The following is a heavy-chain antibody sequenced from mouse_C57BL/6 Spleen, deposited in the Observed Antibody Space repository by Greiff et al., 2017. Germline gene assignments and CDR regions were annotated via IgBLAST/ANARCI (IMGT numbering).Heavy chain of an antibody. J-gene: IGHJ2*01. Sequence: QVQLQQPGAELVKPGASVKMSCKASGYTFTSYWITWVKQRPGQGLEWIGDIYPGSGSTNYNEKFKSKATLTVDTASSTAYMQLSSLTSEDSAVYYCARRTIYPYYFDYWGQGTTLKVSS. CDR3: ARRTIYPYYFDY. V-gene: IGHV1-55*01. D-gene: IGHD1-3*01. CDR2: IYPGSGST. CDR1: GYTFTSYW.